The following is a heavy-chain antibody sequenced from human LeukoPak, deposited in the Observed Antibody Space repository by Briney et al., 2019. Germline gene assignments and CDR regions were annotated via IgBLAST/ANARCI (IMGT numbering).Heavy chain of an antibody. V-gene: IGHV4-39*07. Sequence: ASETLSLTCTVSGGFISSSSYYWGWIRQPPGKGLEWIGSIYYSGSTYYNPSLKSRVTISVDTSKNQFSLKLSSVTAADTAVYYCARDRYGDYWGQGTLVTVSS. CDR3: ARDRYGDY. D-gene: IGHD4-17*01. J-gene: IGHJ4*02. CDR1: GGFISSSSYY. CDR2: IYYSGST.